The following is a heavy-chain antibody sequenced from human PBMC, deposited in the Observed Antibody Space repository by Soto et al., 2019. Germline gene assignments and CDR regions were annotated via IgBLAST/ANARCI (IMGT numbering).Heavy chain of an antibody. V-gene: IGHV3-9*01. CDR3: AKEMLSGGTGFET. J-gene: IGHJ5*02. CDR1: GFTFEDYA. Sequence: EVQLLESGGGLVQPGGSLRLSCAASGFTFEDYAMHWVRQAPGKGLEWGSGISWNSVNIHYADSVKGRLTISRDNAKNALYLQMNSLRPEDTAFYYCAKEMLSGGTGFETWGKGTLITVSS. CDR2: ISWNSVNI. D-gene: IGHD3-16*01.